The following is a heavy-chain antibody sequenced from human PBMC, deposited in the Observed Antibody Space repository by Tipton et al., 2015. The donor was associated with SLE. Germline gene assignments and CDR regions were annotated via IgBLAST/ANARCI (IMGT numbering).Heavy chain of an antibody. D-gene: IGHD4-17*01. CDR3: ARGGNTVIKY. CDR1: GFTFSSQE. Sequence: LRLSCTASGFTFSSQEMSWIRQPPGKGLEWIGKINQSGSTSYNPSLKSRVTISIDTSKNQFSLRLRSVTAADTAVYYCARGGNTVIKYWGQGTLVTVSS. J-gene: IGHJ4*02. CDR2: INQSGST. V-gene: IGHV4-34*01.